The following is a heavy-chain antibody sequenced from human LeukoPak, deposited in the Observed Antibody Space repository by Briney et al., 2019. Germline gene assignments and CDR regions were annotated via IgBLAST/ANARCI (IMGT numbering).Heavy chain of an antibody. CDR1: GFTFSNYG. J-gene: IGHJ4*02. CDR2: IRSDGNQK. Sequence: GGSLRLSCATFGFTFSNYGMYWVRQAPGKGLQWVTYIRSDGNQKEYIDSVKGRFTISRDDSKNTLYLQMNSLSAEDTAVYYCVKPGPGGLPAYFDSWGQGTLVTVSS. CDR3: VKPGPGGLPAYFDS. V-gene: IGHV3-30*02. D-gene: IGHD1-26*01.